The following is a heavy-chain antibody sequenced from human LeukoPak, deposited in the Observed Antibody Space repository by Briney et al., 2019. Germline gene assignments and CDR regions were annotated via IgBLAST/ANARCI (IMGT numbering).Heavy chain of an antibody. D-gene: IGHD3-9*01. V-gene: IGHV1-18*01. CDR1: GYTFTSYG. CDR3: ARHHRYDILTGYSPYFDY. J-gene: IGHJ4*02. CDR2: ISAYNGNT. Sequence: GASVKVSCKASGYTFTSYGISWVRQAPGQGLEWMGWISAYNGNTNYAQKLQGRVTMTTDTSTSTAYMELRSLRSDDTAVYYCARHHRYDILTGYSPYFDYWGQGTLVTVSS.